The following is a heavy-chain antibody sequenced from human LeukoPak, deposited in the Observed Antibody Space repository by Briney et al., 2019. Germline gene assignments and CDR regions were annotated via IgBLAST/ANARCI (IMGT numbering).Heavy chain of an antibody. CDR3: AXHGLRYFDWFVYNWFDP. CDR1: GYSFTSYW. V-gene: IGHV5-51*01. J-gene: IGHJ5*02. D-gene: IGHD3-9*01. Sequence: GXSLQISCKGSGYSFTSYWIGWVRQMPGKGLEWMGIIYPGDSDTRYSPSFQGQVTIPADKSISTAYLQWSSLKASDNALYYCAXHGLRYFDWFVYNWFDPWGQGTLVTVSS. CDR2: IYPGDSDT.